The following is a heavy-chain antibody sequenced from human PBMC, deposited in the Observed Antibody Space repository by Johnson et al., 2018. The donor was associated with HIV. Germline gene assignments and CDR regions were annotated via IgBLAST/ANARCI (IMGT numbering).Heavy chain of an antibody. CDR3: ARDKGGIVGYDAFDI. Sequence: VQLVESGGGVVQPGRSLRLSCAASGFTFSSYGMHWVRQAPGKGLEWVSYISSSGGTIYYADSVKGRFSISRDNAKNSLYLQMNSLSAEDTAVYYCARDKGGIVGYDAFDIWGQGTMVTVSS. CDR1: GFTFSSYG. CDR2: ISSSGGTI. J-gene: IGHJ3*02. D-gene: IGHD1-26*01. V-gene: IGHV3-48*04.